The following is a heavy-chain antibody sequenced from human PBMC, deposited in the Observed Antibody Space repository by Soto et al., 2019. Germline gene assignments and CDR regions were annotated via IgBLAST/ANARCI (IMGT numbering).Heavy chain of an antibody. V-gene: IGHV1-69*04. Sequence: ASVKVSCKASGGTFSSYAISWVRQAPGQGLEWMGRIIPILGIANYAQKFQGRVTITADKSTSTAYMELSSLRSEDTAVYYCARIPYGGYDILTGDYWGQGTLVTVSS. D-gene: IGHD3-9*01. CDR3: ARIPYGGYDILTGDY. J-gene: IGHJ4*02. CDR2: IIPILGIA. CDR1: GGTFSSYA.